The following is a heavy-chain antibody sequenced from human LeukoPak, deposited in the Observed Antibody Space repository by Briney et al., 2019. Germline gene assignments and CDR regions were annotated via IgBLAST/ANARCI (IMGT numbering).Heavy chain of an antibody. CDR3: AKWGDYDVLTGYYDSDY. CDR1: GFTFSNYA. J-gene: IGHJ4*02. V-gene: IGHV3-23*01. CDR2: VSGRDTST. Sequence: PGASLRLSCAASGFTFSNYAMSWVRQAPGKGLEWVSAVSGRDTSTYYTDSVEGRFTISRDNSKNTLYLQMNSLSAEDTAIYYCAKWGDYDVLTGYYDSDYWGQGTLVTVSS. D-gene: IGHD3-9*01.